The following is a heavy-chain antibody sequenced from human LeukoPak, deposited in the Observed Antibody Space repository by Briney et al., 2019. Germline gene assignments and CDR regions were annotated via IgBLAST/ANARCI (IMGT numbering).Heavy chain of an antibody. CDR3: TTGPTYDILTGYYTPFDY. D-gene: IGHD3-9*01. CDR1: GFTFSNAW. Sequence: PGGSLRLSCAASGFTFSNAWMSWVRQAPGKGLEWVGRIKSKTDGGTTDYAAPVKGRFTISRDDSKNTLYLQMNSLKTEDTAVYYCTTGPTYDILTGYYTPFDYWGQGTLVTVSS. CDR2: IKSKTDGGTT. V-gene: IGHV3-15*01. J-gene: IGHJ4*02.